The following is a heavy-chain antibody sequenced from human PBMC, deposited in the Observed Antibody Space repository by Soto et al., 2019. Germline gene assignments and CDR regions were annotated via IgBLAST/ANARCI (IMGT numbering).Heavy chain of an antibody. J-gene: IGHJ6*02. Sequence: QVQLVESGGGVVQPGMSLRLSCVASGFTFSNFGMHWVRQAPGKGLEWVALIYYDGGNKYYADSVKGRFTISRDNSENTLHLQMNSVRAEDTAVYYCARPSYGSPFYYGMDVWGQGTTVTVSS. V-gene: IGHV3-33*01. CDR3: ARPSYGSPFYYGMDV. CDR2: IYYDGGNK. D-gene: IGHD3-10*01. CDR1: GFTFSNFG.